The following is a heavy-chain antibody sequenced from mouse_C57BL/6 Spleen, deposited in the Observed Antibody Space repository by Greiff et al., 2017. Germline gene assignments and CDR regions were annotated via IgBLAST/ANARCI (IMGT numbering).Heavy chain of an antibody. J-gene: IGHJ1*03. D-gene: IGHD2-5*01. V-gene: IGHV1-69*01. CDR3: ARLGDSNWYFDV. CDR1: GYTFTSYW. CDR2: IDPSDSYT. Sequence: QVQLKESGAELVMPGASVKLSCKASGYTFTSYWMHWVKQRPGQGLEWIGEIDPSDSYTNYNQKFKGKSTLTVDKSSSTAYMQLSSLTSEDSAVYYCARLGDSNWYFDVWGTGTTVTVSS.